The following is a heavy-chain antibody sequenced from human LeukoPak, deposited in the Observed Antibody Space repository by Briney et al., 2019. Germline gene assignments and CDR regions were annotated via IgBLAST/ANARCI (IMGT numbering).Heavy chain of an antibody. CDR2: ISYDGSNK. CDR3: ARDRSGMDV. Sequence: GGSLRLSCAASGFTFSSYAMHWVRQAPGKGLEWVAVISYDGSNKYYADSVKGRFTISRDNSKNTLYLQMNSLRAEDTAVYYCARDRSGMDVWGQGTTATVSS. J-gene: IGHJ6*02. V-gene: IGHV3-30-3*01. CDR1: GFTFSSYA.